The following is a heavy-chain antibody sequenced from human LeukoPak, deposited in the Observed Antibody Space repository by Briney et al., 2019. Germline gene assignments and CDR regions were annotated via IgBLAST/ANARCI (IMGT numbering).Heavy chain of an antibody. CDR2: ISSSSSTI. V-gene: IGHV3-48*01. CDR3: ARDPPARDY. D-gene: IGHD6-25*01. Sequence: GGSLRLSCAASGFTFSSYSMNWVRQAPGKGLEWVSYISSSSSTIYYADSVKGRFTISRDNAKNSLYLQMNSLRAEDTAVYYCARDPPARDYWGQGTLVTVSS. CDR1: GFTFSSYS. J-gene: IGHJ4*02.